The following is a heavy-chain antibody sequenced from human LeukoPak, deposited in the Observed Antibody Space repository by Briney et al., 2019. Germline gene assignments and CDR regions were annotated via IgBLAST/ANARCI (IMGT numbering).Heavy chain of an antibody. J-gene: IGHJ4*02. CDR1: GGSISSYY. V-gene: IGHV4-4*07. CDR3: AIGRAAAGKLDY. CDR2: IYTSGST. Sequence: SETLSLTCTVSGGSISSYYWSWIRQPAGKGLEWIGRIYTSGSTNYNPSLKSRVTMSVDTSKNQFSLKLSSVTAADTAVYYCAIGRAAAGKLDYWGQGTLVTVSS. D-gene: IGHD6-13*01.